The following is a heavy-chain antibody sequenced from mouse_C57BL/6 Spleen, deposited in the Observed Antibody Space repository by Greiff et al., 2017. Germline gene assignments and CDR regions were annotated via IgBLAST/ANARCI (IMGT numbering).Heavy chain of an antibody. V-gene: IGHV1-52*01. CDR3: ARSDSPHWYIDV. D-gene: IGHD2-12*01. CDR1: GYTFTSYW. Sequence: QVQLQQPGAELVRPGSSVKLSCKASGYTFTSYWMHWVKQRPIQGLEWIGNIDPSDSETHYHQTFKDKATLTVDKSSSTAYMQLSSLTSEDSAVYYSARSDSPHWYIDVWGTGTSVTVSS. J-gene: IGHJ1*03. CDR2: IDPSDSET.